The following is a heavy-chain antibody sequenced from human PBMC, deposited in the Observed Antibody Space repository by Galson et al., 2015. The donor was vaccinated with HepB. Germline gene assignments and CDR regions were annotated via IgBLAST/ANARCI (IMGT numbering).Heavy chain of an antibody. J-gene: IGHJ4*02. CDR1: GYTFTSYY. D-gene: IGHD3-22*01. V-gene: IGHV1-46*04. CDR2: INPSGGST. Sequence: SVKVSCKASGYTFTSYYMHWVRQAPGQGLEWMGIINPSGGSTSYAQKLQGRVTMTRDTSTSTVYMELSSLRSEDTAVYYCARQIPQNYYYDSSGYYDYWGQGTLVTASS. CDR3: ARQIPQNYYYDSSGYYDY.